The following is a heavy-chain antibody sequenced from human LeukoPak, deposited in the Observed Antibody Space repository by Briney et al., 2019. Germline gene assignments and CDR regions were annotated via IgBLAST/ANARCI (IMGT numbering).Heavy chain of an antibody. V-gene: IGHV4-59*12. CDR1: GGSISSYY. J-gene: IGHJ4*02. CDR3: AREGRMGYYDSSGYTY. CDR2: IYYSGST. Sequence: SETLPLTCTVSGGSISSYYWSWIRQPPGKGLEWIGYIYYSGSTTFNSSLKSRVTMSVDTSKNQFSLKLSSVTAADTAVYYCAREGRMGYYDSSGYTYWGQGTLVTVSS. D-gene: IGHD3-22*01.